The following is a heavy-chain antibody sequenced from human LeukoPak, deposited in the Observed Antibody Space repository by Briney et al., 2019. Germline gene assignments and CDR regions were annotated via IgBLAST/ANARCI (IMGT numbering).Heavy chain of an antibody. J-gene: IGHJ4*02. CDR2: IKNKGDGGTT. V-gene: IGHV3-15*01. CDR1: GFTFNKAW. CDR3: TTSGTPFEY. D-gene: IGHD3-10*01. Sequence: PGGSLRLSCAASGFTFNKAWMSWVRLAPGKGLEWVGRIKNKGDGGTTDYAAPVKGRFTVSRDHSKSTLYLQMNSLKTEDTAVYYCTTSGTPFEYWGQGTLVTVSS.